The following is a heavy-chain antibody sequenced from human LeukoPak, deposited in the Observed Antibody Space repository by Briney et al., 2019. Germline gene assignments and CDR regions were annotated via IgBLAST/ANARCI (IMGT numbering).Heavy chain of an antibody. CDR3: ARDRGTTVTDFDY. CDR1: GGSISNYY. J-gene: IGHJ4*02. D-gene: IGHD4-11*01. V-gene: IGHV4-4*07. CDR2: IYSSGST. Sequence: PSETLSLTCTVSGGSISNYYWSWIRLPAGKGLEWIGRIYSSGSTNYNPSLKSRVTMSVDTSKNQFSLKLSSVTAADTAVYYCARDRGTTVTDFDYWGQGTLVTVSS.